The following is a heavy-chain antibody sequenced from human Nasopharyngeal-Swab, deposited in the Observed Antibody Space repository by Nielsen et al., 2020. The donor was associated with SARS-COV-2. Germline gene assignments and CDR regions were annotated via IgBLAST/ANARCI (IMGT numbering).Heavy chain of an antibody. J-gene: IGHJ6*03. V-gene: IGHV1-69*13. Sequence: SVKVSCKASGGTFSSYAISWVRQAPGQGLEWMGGIIPIFGTANYAQKFQGRVTITADESTSTAYMELSSLRSEDTAVYYCARGFIQLLHPYYYYYMDVWGKGTTVTSP. D-gene: IGHD2-2*01. CDR1: GGTFSSYA. CDR3: ARGFIQLLHPYYYYYMDV. CDR2: IIPIFGTA.